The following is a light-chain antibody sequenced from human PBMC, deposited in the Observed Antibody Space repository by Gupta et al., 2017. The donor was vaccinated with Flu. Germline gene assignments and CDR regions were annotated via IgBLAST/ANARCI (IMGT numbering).Light chain of an antibody. V-gene: IGLV6-57*01. CDR1: SGSIASNY. Sequence: NFMLPQPHSVSESPGKTVTLSCTRSSGSIASNYVQWYQQRPGTSPTTVIYEDNQRPSGVPDRFSGSIDSSSNSASLTISGRKTEDEADYYCQSYEVFGGGTKLTVL. CDR3: QSYEV. CDR2: EDN. J-gene: IGLJ2*01.